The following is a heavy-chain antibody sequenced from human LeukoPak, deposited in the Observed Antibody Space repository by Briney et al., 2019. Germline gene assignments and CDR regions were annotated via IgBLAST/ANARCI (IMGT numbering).Heavy chain of an antibody. CDR2: ISYSGNT. V-gene: IGHV4-59*01. D-gene: IGHD4-23*01. CDR1: GASISSDY. Sequence: SETLSLTCTVSGASISSDYWSWIRRPPGKGLEWIGYISYSGNTKYNPPLKSRVTVSLDRSKNQLSLELSSVTAADTAVYYCARATYGGNYYFDYWGQGSLVTVSS. J-gene: IGHJ4*02. CDR3: ARATYGGNYYFDY.